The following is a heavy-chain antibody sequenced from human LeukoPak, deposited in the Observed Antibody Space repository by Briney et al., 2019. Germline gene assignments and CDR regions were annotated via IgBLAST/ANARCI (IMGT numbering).Heavy chain of an antibody. CDR3: ARGPVATAMAYNWFDP. Sequence: ASVKVSCKASGYTFTTYYMHWVRQAPGQGLEWMGIINPTGGDTTYAQIFQGRVTMTRDTSTSTFYMELSSLRYEDTAMYYCARGPVATAMAYNWFDPWGQGTLVTVSS. J-gene: IGHJ5*02. CDR2: INPTGGDT. CDR1: GYTFTTYY. D-gene: IGHD2-21*02. V-gene: IGHV1-46*01.